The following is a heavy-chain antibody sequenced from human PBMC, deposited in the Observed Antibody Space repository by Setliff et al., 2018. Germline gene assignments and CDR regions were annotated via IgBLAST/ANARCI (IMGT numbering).Heavy chain of an antibody. CDR1: GDSISSSY. CDR3: ARVGPRVIVRAMYNYYYMDV. D-gene: IGHD2-2*01. Sequence: PSETLSLTCSVSGDSISSSYWSWIRQPPGKGLQWIGYIYYSGNTNYNPSLRSRVTISVDTSKNQFSLRLNSVTAADTAVYYCARVGPRVIVRAMYNYYYMDVWGKGTTVTVSS. V-gene: IGHV4-59*08. J-gene: IGHJ6*03. CDR2: IYYSGNT.